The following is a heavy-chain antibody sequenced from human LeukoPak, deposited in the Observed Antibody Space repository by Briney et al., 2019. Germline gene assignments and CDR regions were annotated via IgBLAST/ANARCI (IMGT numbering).Heavy chain of an antibody. CDR3: ARDVGTTGWHTFDY. CDR1: GDSVSSNNGA. V-gene: IGHV6-1*01. J-gene: IGHJ4*02. Sequence: SQTLSLTCAISGDSVSSNNGAWNWIRQSPSRGLEWLGRTYYRSKWYNDYAESLISRITISPVTSKNRFSRQLYSVTPEDTAVYYCARDVGTTGWHTFDYWGQGTLVTVSS. CDR2: TYYRSKWYN. D-gene: IGHD3-9*01.